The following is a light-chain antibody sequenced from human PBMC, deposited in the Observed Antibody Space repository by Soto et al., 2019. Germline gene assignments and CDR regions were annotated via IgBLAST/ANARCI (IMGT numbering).Light chain of an antibody. J-gene: IGKJ1*01. CDR2: GAS. Sequence: EIVLTQSPGTLSLTRGDRATLSCRASQSVSSNFLAWYQQKPGQAPRLLIYGASIRATGIPDRFSGSGSGTDFTLTIRRLEPEDFAMYFCHQYGSSPRTFVQGTKVEIK. CDR3: HQYGSSPRT. V-gene: IGKV3-20*01. CDR1: QSVSSNF.